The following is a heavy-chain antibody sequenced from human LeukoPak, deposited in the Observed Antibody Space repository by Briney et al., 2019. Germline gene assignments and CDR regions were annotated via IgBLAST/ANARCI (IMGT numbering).Heavy chain of an antibody. D-gene: IGHD3-10*01. V-gene: IGHV3-23*01. J-gene: IGHJ4*02. CDR2: ISGSGGST. CDR1: GFTFSSYA. Sequence: GGSLRLSCAASGFTFSSYAMSWVRQAPGKGLEWVSAISGSGGSTYYADSVEGRFTISRDNSKNTLYLQMNSLRAEDTAVYYCAKLKWGGVRGVWFDYWGQGTLVTVSS. CDR3: AKLKWGGVRGVWFDY.